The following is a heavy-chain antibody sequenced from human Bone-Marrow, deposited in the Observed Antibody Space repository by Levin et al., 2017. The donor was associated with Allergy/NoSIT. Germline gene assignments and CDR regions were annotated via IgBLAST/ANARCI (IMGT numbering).Heavy chain of an antibody. V-gene: IGHV3-30*18. J-gene: IGHJ6*02. D-gene: IGHD2-15*01. CDR2: ISYDGSNK. Sequence: LSLTCAASGFTFSSYGMHWVRQAPGKGLEWVAVISYDGSNKYYADSVKGRFTISRDNSKNTLYLQMNSLRAEDTAVYYCAKVPLGYCSGGSCYYGMDVWGQGTTVTVSS. CDR3: AKVPLGYCSGGSCYYGMDV. CDR1: GFTFSSYG.